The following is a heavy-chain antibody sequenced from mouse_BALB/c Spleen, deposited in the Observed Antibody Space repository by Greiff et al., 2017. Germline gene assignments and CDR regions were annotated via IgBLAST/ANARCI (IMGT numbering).Heavy chain of an antibody. CDR3: ARVYYGYSYYYAMDY. Sequence: EVLLVESGAGLVQPGGSLTLSCATSGFTFTDYYMRWVRQPPGNALEWLGFIRNKANGYTTEYSASVKGRFTISRDNSQSILYLQMNTLRAEDSATYYCARVYYGYSYYYAMDYWGQGTSVTVSA. V-gene: IGHV7-3*02. CDR2: IRNKANGYTT. D-gene: IGHD1-2*01. CDR1: GFTFTDYY. J-gene: IGHJ4*01.